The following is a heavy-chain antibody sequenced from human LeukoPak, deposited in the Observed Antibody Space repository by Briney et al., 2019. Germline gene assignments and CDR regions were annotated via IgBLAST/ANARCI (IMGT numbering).Heavy chain of an antibody. Sequence: SETLSLTCTVSGGSISSYYWGWIRQPPGKGLEWIGYIYYSGSTNYNPSLKSRVTISVDTSKNQFSLKLSSVTAADTAVYYCARHYYDSSGYSEDAFDIWGQGTMVTVSS. CDR2: IYYSGST. CDR1: GGSISSYY. D-gene: IGHD3-22*01. V-gene: IGHV4-59*08. CDR3: ARHYYDSSGYSEDAFDI. J-gene: IGHJ3*02.